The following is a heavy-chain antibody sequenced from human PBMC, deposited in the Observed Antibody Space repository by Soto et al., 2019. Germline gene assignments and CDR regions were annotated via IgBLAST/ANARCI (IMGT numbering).Heavy chain of an antibody. CDR2: SSGSGDTV. Sequence: GSLRLSCAAFGFTFSSYSMNWVRQAPGKGLEWLSYSSGSGDTVYYADSVKGRFTISRDNGKKSVFLQMNSLRDDDTAVYYCAGDLYGDYALDSWGQGSLVTVSS. V-gene: IGHV3-48*02. D-gene: IGHD4-17*01. CDR3: AGDLYGDYALDS. CDR1: GFTFSSYS. J-gene: IGHJ4*02.